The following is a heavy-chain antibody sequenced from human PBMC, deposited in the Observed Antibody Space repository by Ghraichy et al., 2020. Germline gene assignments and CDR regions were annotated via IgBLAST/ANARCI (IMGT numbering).Heavy chain of an antibody. CDR3: VCLPHDRTYYSYGILSNWFDP. Sequence: SETLSLPCTVSGGSISSSSYYWGWIRQPPGKGLEWIGSIYYSGSTYYNPSLKSQVTISVDTSKNQFSLKLSSVTAADTVVYYCVCLPHDRTYYSYGILSNWFDPWGQGTLVTVSS. D-gene: IGHD5-18*01. CDR1: GGSISSSSYY. CDR2: IYYSGST. V-gene: IGHV4-39*01. J-gene: IGHJ5*02.